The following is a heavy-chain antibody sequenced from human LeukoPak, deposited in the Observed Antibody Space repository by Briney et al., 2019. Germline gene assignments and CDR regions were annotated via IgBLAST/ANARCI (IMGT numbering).Heavy chain of an antibody. CDR1: GFTFSSYE. D-gene: IGHD6-19*01. Sequence: GGSLRLSCAASGFTFSSYEMNWVRQAPGKGLQWVANIKPDGNERYYVDYVKGRFTISRDNARSSLYLQMNSLRVEDTAIYYCARRQWTAFDFWGQGTMVTVSS. CDR2: IKPDGNER. J-gene: IGHJ3*01. CDR3: ARRQWTAFDF. V-gene: IGHV3-7*01.